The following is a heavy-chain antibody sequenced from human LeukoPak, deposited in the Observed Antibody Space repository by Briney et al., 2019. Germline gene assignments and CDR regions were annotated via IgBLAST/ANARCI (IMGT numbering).Heavy chain of an antibody. CDR1: GYTFTSYY. Sequence: ASVKVSCKASGYTFTSYYMHWVRQAPRQGLEWMGWINPNSGGTNYAQKFQGRVTMTRDTSISTAYMELSRLRSDDTAVYYCARPYSGSYAGRFDPWGQGTLVTVSS. V-gene: IGHV1-2*02. J-gene: IGHJ5*02. CDR2: INPNSGGT. D-gene: IGHD1-26*01. CDR3: ARPYSGSYAGRFDP.